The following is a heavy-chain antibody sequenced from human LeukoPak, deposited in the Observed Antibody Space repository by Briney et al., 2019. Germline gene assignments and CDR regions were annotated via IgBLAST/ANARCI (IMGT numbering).Heavy chain of an antibody. CDR1: GYTFTSYY. V-gene: IGHV1-2*02. CDR3: ARDSGSYLSPKFDY. Sequence: ASVKVSCKASGYTFTSYYMHWVRQAPGQGLEWMGWINPNSGGTNYAQKFQGRVTMTRDTSISTAYMELSRLRSDDTAVYYCARDSGSYLSPKFDYWGQGTLVTVSS. CDR2: INPNSGGT. D-gene: IGHD1-26*01. J-gene: IGHJ4*02.